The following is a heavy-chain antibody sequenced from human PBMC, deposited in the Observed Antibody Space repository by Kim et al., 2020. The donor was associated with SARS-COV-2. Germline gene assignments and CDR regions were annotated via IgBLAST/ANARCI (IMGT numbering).Heavy chain of an antibody. D-gene: IGHD3-10*01. Sequence: SETLSLTCTVSGYSVSSDHYWGWIRQPPGKGLEWVGSIYHSGSTYYNPSLNSRVTISVATSKNRFSLRLSSVTAADTAVYYCSRGTYGSDYYYYYYAMDV. V-gene: IGHV4-38-2*02. J-gene: IGHJ6*01. CDR2: IYHSGST. CDR3: SRGTYGSDYYYYYYAMDV. CDR1: GYSVSSDHY.